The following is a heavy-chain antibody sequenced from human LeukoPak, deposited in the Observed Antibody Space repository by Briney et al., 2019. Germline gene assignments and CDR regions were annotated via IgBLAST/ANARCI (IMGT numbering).Heavy chain of an antibody. CDR1: GSTFSSYW. J-gene: IGHJ4*02. D-gene: IGHD6-19*01. Sequence: QSGGSLRLSCAASGSTFSSYWMNWVRQAPGKGLEWVANIKQDGSEKYYVDSVKGRFTISRDNAKNSLYLQMNSLRAEDTAVYYCSGSPVAGTEVDYWGQGTLVTVSS. V-gene: IGHV3-7*03. CDR2: IKQDGSEK. CDR3: SGSPVAGTEVDY.